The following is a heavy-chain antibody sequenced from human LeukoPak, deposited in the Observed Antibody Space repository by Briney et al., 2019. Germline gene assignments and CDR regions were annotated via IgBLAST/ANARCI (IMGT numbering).Heavy chain of an antibody. CDR1: GYTFTDYG. CDR3: ARGAGYYDSSGLRFDY. CDR2: INTYNGNT. D-gene: IGHD3-22*01. Sequence: ASVKVSCKASGYTFTDYGINWVRQAPGQGLEWMGWINTYNGNTDYAQKFQGRVTMATDTPTTTAYMEQRSLRSDDTAVYYCARGAGYYDSSGLRFDYWGQGTLVTVSS. J-gene: IGHJ4*02. V-gene: IGHV1-18*01.